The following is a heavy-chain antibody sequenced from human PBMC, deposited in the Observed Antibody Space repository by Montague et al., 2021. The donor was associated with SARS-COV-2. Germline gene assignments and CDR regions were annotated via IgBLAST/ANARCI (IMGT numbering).Heavy chain of an antibody. CDR3: ARLGAGVVPSPILGVGPYDAYCYMDV. CDR2: IHHGGST. D-gene: IGHD3-10*01. CDR1: GGSFSTYS. J-gene: IGHJ6*03. Sequence: CAVHGGSFSTYSWNWIRRPPGKGLEWIGEIHHGGSTNYNPSLKSRVTISADTSKTQFSLKLTSVAAADTAVFYCARLGAGVVPSPILGVGPYDAYCYMDVWGKGTTVTVSS. V-gene: IGHV4-34*01.